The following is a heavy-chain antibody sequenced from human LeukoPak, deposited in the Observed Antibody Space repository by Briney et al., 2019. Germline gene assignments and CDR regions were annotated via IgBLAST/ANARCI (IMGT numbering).Heavy chain of an antibody. CDR3: ASIDYYGSGSSLVPY. Sequence: GGSLRLSCAASGFTFSSYAMHWVRQAPGKGLEWVAVISYDGSNKYYVDSVKGRFTISRDNAKNSLYLQMNSLRAEDTAVYYCASIDYYGSGSSLVPYWGQGTLVTVSS. D-gene: IGHD3-10*01. V-gene: IGHV3-30*04. J-gene: IGHJ4*02. CDR1: GFTFSSYA. CDR2: ISYDGSNK.